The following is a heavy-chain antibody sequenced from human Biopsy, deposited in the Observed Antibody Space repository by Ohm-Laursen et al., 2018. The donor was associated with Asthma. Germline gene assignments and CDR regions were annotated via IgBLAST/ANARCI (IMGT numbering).Heavy chain of an antibody. CDR2: ISYDGSIT. Sequence: SLRLSCTASGFAFRSYAMNWVRQAPGKGLEWVAVISYDGSITHYADSVKGRFTISRDNSKNTVYLDISSLRIEDTAVFYCGIVVAANPFQGDCWGQGTLVAVSS. CDR3: GIVVAANPFQGDC. CDR1: GFAFRSYA. J-gene: IGHJ4*02. D-gene: IGHD2-15*01. V-gene: IGHV3-30*03.